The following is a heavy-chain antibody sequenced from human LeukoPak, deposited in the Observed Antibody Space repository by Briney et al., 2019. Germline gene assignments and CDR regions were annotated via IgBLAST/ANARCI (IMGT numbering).Heavy chain of an antibody. D-gene: IGHD3-3*01. V-gene: IGHV4-59*01. Sequence: SETLSLTCTVSGGSISSYYWSWIRQPPGEGLEWIGYIYYSGSTNYNPSLKSRVTISVDTSKNQFSLKLSSVTAADTAVYYCARVYYDFWSGYYRPYYYGMDVWGQGTTVTVSS. CDR2: IYYSGST. J-gene: IGHJ6*02. CDR1: GGSISSYY. CDR3: ARVYYDFWSGYYRPYYYGMDV.